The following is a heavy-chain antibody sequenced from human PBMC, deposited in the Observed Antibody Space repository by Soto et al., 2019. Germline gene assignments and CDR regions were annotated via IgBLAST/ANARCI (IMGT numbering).Heavy chain of an antibody. CDR3: ARVIRFGEPLYYGMDV. CDR1: GFTVSSNY. V-gene: IGHV3-53*04. D-gene: IGHD3-10*01. CDR2: IYSGGST. J-gene: IGHJ6*02. Sequence: GGSLRLSCAASGFTVSSNYMSWVRQAPGKGLEWVSVIYSGGSTYYADSVKGRFTISRHNSKNTLYLQMNSLRAEDTAVYYRARVIRFGEPLYYGMDVWGQGTTVTVSS.